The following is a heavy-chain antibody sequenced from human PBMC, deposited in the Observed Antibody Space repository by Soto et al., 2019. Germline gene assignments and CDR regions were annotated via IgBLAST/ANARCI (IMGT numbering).Heavy chain of an antibody. CDR1: GGTLSGYY. J-gene: IGHJ5*02. CDR2: IYSSGST. V-gene: IGHV4-4*07. CDR3: ARGQRFSDWFDP. Sequence: NPSYTLSLTCTVTGGTLSGYYWTWIRQSAGGGLEWIGRIYSSGSTNYNPSLKIRVTISLDTSMSHFSLRLRSVSAADTAVYYCARGQRFSDWFDPWGQGTLVTGSS. D-gene: IGHD3-3*01.